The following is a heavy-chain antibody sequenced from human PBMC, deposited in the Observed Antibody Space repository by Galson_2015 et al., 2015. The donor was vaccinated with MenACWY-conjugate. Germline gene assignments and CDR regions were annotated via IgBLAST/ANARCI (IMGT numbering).Heavy chain of an antibody. J-gene: IGHJ3*02. CDR1: DAGDTFTSYA. D-gene: IGHD3-3*01. CDR3: ARLRDPGTQIGDFEI. V-gene: IGHV1-69*06. Sequence: SVKVSCKASDAGDTFTSYAITWVRQAPGQGLEWMGGTISIFGATYYAQRFKGRLTITANTPTHTVDMELSSLKIDDTAVYYCARLRDPGTQIGDFEIWGQGTMVTVSS. CDR2: TISIFGAT.